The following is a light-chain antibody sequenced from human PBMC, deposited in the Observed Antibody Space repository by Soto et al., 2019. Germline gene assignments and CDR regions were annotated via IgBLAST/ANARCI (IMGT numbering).Light chain of an antibody. CDR3: QQTYSTLMYT. Sequence: DIQMTQSPSSLSASVGDRVTITCRASQSISSFLNWYRQKPGKAPKLLIYGASSLQSGVPSRFSGSGSGTNFTPTISSLQPEDFATYYCQQTYSTLMYTFGQGTKVDIK. J-gene: IGKJ2*01. V-gene: IGKV1-39*01. CDR2: GAS. CDR1: QSISSF.